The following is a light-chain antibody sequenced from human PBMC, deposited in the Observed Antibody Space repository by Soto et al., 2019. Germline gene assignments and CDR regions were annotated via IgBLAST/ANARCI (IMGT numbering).Light chain of an antibody. CDR1: QGISSW. Sequence: DMQIPQSPAFLSVCGAGIVTNTHLASQGISSWLAWYQQKPGKAPKLLIYAASSLKSGVPSRFSGSGSGTDFTLTISSLQPEDFAIYYCQQANSFPLTFGGGTKVDIK. J-gene: IGKJ4*01. CDR3: QQANSFPLT. V-gene: IGKV1-12*01. CDR2: AAS.